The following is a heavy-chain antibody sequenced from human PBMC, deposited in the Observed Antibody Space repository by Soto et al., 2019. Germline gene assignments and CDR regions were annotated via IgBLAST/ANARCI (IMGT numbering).Heavy chain of an antibody. J-gene: IGHJ4*02. CDR1: GGSIRSGGNS. Sequence: QVQLQESRPGLVKPSQTLSLTCTVSGGSIRSGGNSWSWIRQHSGKGLEWIGYIYSSGSTYYNPSLQRRLTISLDTSKIQFSLKLSSVTAADTAVYYCARGVLRTFDYWGQGTLVTVSS. CDR3: ARGVLRTFDY. V-gene: IGHV4-31*03. CDR2: IYSSGST.